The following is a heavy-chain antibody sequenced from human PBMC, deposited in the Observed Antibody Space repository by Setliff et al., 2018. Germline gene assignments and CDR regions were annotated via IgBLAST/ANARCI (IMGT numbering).Heavy chain of an antibody. CDR1: GYTFTNFG. V-gene: IGHV1-18*01. J-gene: IGHJ3*01. D-gene: IGHD2-2*01. CDR3: ARFGGSCSSSSCYASDL. Sequence: ASVKVSCKASGYTFTNFGFHWLRQAPGQGLEWMAMIITSTGKTSYAQKFQGRVTVTTDTYTDTGYMELRSLRSDDTAMYFCARFGGSCSSSSCYASDLWGQGTMVTVSS. CDR2: IITSTGKT.